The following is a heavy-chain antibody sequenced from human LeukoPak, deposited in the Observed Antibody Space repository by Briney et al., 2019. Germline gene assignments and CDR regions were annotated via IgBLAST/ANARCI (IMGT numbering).Heavy chain of an antibody. D-gene: IGHD2-2*01. CDR3: AKGGPGYCSSTSCYHYYYYGMDV. V-gene: IGHV3-23*01. CDR1: GFTFSSYA. Sequence: GGSLRLSCAASGFTFSSYAMGWVRQAPGKGLEWVSAISGSGGSTYYADSVKGRFTISRDNSKNTLYLQMNSLRAEDTAVYYCAKGGPGYCSSTSCYHYYYYGMDVWGKGTTVTVSS. CDR2: ISGSGGST. J-gene: IGHJ6*04.